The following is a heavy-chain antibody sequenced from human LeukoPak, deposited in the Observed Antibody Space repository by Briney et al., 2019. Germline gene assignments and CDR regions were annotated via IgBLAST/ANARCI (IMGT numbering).Heavy chain of an antibody. D-gene: IGHD3-22*01. V-gene: IGHV1-46*01. CDR3: ARAYYYDSSGPIHYFDY. Sequence: ASVKVSCKASAYTFTTYHMHWVRQAPGQGLEWMGIINPSGGSTSYAQKFQGRVTMTRDTSTSTVNMELSSLRSEDTAVYYCARAYYYDSSGPIHYFDYWGQGTLVTVSS. CDR2: INPSGGST. J-gene: IGHJ4*02. CDR1: AYTFTTYH.